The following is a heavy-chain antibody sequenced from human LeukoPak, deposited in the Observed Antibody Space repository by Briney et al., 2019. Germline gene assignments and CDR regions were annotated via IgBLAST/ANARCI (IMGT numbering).Heavy chain of an antibody. D-gene: IGHD6-19*01. Sequence: SETLSLTCTVSGDSMSGYHWSWIRQPPGKGLEWIGYVYYTGSTNYNSSVESRVTISVDTSKKQLTLKLSSVTAADTAVYYCARSSGWSRMDVWGQGTTVTVSS. CDR2: VYYTGST. V-gene: IGHV4-59*01. J-gene: IGHJ6*02. CDR3: ARSSGWSRMDV. CDR1: GDSMSGYH.